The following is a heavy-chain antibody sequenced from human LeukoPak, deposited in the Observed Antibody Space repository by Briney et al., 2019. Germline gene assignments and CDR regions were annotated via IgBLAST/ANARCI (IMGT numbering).Heavy chain of an antibody. J-gene: IGHJ4*02. CDR2: IDPNSGGT. V-gene: IGHV1-2*02. D-gene: IGHD3-3*01. Sequence: ASVKVSCKAPGYTFTGYYMHWVRQAPGQGLEWMGWIDPNSGGTNYAQKFQGRVIMTRDTSISTAYMELSRVRSDDTAVYYCARGGNIWSGSRPYFDYWGQGTLVTVSS. CDR1: GYTFTGYY. CDR3: ARGGNIWSGSRPYFDY.